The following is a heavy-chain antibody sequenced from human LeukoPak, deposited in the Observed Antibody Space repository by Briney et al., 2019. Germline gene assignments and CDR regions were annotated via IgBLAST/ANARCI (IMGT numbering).Heavy chain of an antibody. V-gene: IGHV3-48*01. CDR3: AYRFDY. CDR1: GGSISSYY. J-gene: IGHJ4*02. CDR2: ISSSSSTI. Sequence: ETLSLTCTVSGGSISSYYWSWIRQPPGKGLEWVSYISSSSSTIYYADSVKGRFTISRDNAQNSLYLQMNSLRAEDTAVYYCAYRFDYWGQGTLVTVSS.